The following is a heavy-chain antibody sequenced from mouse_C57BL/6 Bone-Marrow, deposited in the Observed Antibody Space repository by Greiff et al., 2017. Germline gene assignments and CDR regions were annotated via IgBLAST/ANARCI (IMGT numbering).Heavy chain of an antibody. CDR1: GFNIKDYY. Sequence: VQLQQSGAELVKPGASVKLSCTASGFNIKDYYMHWVKQRTEQGLEWIGRIDPEAGETKYAPKFQGKATITADTSSNTAYLQLSSLTSEYTAVYDWARSLWLLRAYYAMDYGGQGTSVTVSS. CDR2: IDPEAGET. V-gene: IGHV14-2*01. CDR3: ARSLWLLRAYYAMDY. D-gene: IGHD2-3*01. J-gene: IGHJ4*01.